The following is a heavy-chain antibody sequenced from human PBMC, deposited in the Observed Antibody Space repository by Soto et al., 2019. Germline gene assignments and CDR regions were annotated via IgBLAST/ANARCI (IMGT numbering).Heavy chain of an antibody. J-gene: IGHJ4*02. CDR3: ARGAFRAYYFDY. Sequence: GGSLRLSCAASGFRFSNYGRHWVRQDPGKGLVWVSRVDSGGTTTNYADSVKGRFTISRDNARNTVYLQMNSLRAEDTAIYYCARGAFRAYYFDYWGLGTLVTVSS. CDR2: VDSGGTTT. D-gene: IGHD3-10*01. V-gene: IGHV3-74*01. CDR1: GFRFSNYG.